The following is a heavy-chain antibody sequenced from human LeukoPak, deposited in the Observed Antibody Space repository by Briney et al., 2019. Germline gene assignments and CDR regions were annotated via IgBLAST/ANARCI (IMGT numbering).Heavy chain of an antibody. CDR1: GYTFTSYD. Sequence: ASVKVSCKASGYTFTSYDINWVRQATGQGLEWMGWMNPNSGNTGYAQKFQGRVTMTRNTSISTAYMELSSLRSEDTAVYYCARGPVLRYFDWLSTPYYSDYWGQGTLVTVSS. J-gene: IGHJ4*02. V-gene: IGHV1-8*01. D-gene: IGHD3-9*01. CDR3: ARGPVLRYFDWLSTPYYSDY. CDR2: MNPNSGNT.